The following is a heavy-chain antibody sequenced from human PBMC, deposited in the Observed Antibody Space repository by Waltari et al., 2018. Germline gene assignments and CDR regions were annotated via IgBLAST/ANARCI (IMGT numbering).Heavy chain of an antibody. CDR1: VFTLSSYW. CDR3: ARDQWFAFDI. CDR2: IMTDGSEE. V-gene: IGHV3-7*01. Sequence: EVQLVESGGGLVQPGGSLRLSCAASVFTLSSYWMSWVRQAPGKGLEWVANIMTDGSEEYYGDSVRGRVTISRDNAKNSLFLQMNSLRPEDTAVYYCARDQWFAFDIWGQGTMVTVSS. J-gene: IGHJ3*02. D-gene: IGHD3-22*01.